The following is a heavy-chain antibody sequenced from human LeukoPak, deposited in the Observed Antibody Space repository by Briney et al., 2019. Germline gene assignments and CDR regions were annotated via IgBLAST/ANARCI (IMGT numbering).Heavy chain of an antibody. D-gene: IGHD6-19*01. CDR2: INTDGSST. J-gene: IGHJ4*02. CDR1: GFTFSSCW. Sequence: GGSLRPSCAAAGFTFSSCWMHWVRQAPGKGLVWVSRINTDGSSTSYADSVKGRFTISRDNAKNTLYLQMNSLRAEDTAVYYCAREWAAAQYSSGWYRLVAEEHYDYWGQGTLVTVSS. CDR3: AREWAAAQYSSGWYRLVAEEHYDY. V-gene: IGHV3-74*01.